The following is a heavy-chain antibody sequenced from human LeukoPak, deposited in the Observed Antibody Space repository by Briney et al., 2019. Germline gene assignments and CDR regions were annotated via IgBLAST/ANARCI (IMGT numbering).Heavy chain of an antibody. CDR1: GFTFSSYA. CDR2: ISGSGGST. Sequence: PGGSLRLSCAASGFTFSSYAMSWVRQAPGKGLEWVSAISGSGGSTYYADSVKGRFTISRDNSKNTLYLQMNSLRAEDTAVYYCANHWGDSSGWYPLQIFDYWGQGTLVTVTS. D-gene: IGHD6-19*01. V-gene: IGHV3-23*01. CDR3: ANHWGDSSGWYPLQIFDY. J-gene: IGHJ4*02.